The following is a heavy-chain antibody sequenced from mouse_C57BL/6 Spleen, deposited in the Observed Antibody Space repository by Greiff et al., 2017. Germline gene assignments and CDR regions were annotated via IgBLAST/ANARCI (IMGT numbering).Heavy chain of an antibody. V-gene: IGHV1-69*01. Sequence: VQLQQSGAELVMPGASVKLSCKASGYTFTSYWMHWVKQRPGQGLEWIGEIDPSDSYTNYNQKFKGKSTLTVDKSSSTAYMQLSSLTSEDSAVYYCARVYLGGYAMDYWGQGTSVTVSS. CDR3: ARVYLGGYAMDY. D-gene: IGHD1-1*01. J-gene: IGHJ4*01. CDR1: GYTFTSYW. CDR2: IDPSDSYT.